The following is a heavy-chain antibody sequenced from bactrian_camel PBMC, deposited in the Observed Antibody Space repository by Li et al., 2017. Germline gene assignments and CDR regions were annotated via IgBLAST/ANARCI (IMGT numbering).Heavy chain of an antibody. J-gene: IGHJ7*01. CDR2: IDSDGST. V-gene: IGHV3S9*01. Sequence: VQLVESGGGSVQAGGSLRLSCVASGVRYSTYCMGWFRQVPDKEREGVAGIDSDGSTSYADSVKGRFTISQDNAKNTVSLQMNSLKPEDTATYFCAAVGLATIDNAGYCTGWGALDKYYGMDYWGNGTQVTV. D-gene: IGHD5*01. CDR1: GVRYSTYC.